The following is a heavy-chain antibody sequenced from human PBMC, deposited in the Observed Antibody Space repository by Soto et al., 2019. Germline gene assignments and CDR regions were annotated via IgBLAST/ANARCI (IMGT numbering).Heavy chain of an antibody. CDR2: ISSSSSTI. CDR3: ARGYYYGSGSYYWVPFDY. D-gene: IGHD3-10*01. Sequence: GGSLRLSCAAYGFTFSSYSMNWVRQAPGKGLEWVSYISSSSSTIYYADSVKGRFTISRDNAKNSLYLQMNSLRAEDTAVYYCARGYYYGSGSYYWVPFDYWGQGTLVTVSS. V-gene: IGHV3-48*01. J-gene: IGHJ4*02. CDR1: GFTFSSYS.